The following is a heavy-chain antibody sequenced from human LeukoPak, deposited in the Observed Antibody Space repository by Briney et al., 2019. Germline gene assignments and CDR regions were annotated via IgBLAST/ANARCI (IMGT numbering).Heavy chain of an antibody. Sequence: GGSLRLSCVASGFTFSSNAMNWVRQAPGKGLEWVSAISGSGGSTYYADSVKGRFTISRDNSKNTLYLQMNSLRAEDTAVYYCAKRPRGLGELVYWGQGTLVTVSS. J-gene: IGHJ4*02. D-gene: IGHD3-16*01. CDR2: ISGSGGST. CDR1: GFTFSSNA. CDR3: AKRPRGLGELVY. V-gene: IGHV3-23*01.